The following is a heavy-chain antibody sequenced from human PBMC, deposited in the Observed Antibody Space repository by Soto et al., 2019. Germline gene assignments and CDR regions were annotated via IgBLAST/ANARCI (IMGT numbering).Heavy chain of an antibody. CDR1: GCSISRGAYY. CDR2: IYYSRST. Sequence: SDTLSLTCTVSGCSISRGAYYLSWIRQHPGKGLEWIGYIYYSRSTYYNQSLKSRVTISVDTSKNEFALKLSSVTGADTAVYYCARGDDYGDYGNFDYWGQGTLVTVSS. V-gene: IGHV4-31*03. J-gene: IGHJ4*02. D-gene: IGHD4-17*01. CDR3: ARGDDYGDYGNFDY.